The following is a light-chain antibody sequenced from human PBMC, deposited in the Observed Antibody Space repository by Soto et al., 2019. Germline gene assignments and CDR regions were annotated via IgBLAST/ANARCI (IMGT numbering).Light chain of an antibody. Sequence: EIVMTQSPATLSVSPGEGATLSCRAGESIRSSLAWYQQKPGQAPRLLIYGASTRATGIPARFSGSGSGTEFTLTISSLQSEDFAVYYCQQYKSWTSITFGQGTRLEIK. J-gene: IGKJ5*01. CDR3: QQYKSWTSIT. CDR1: ESIRSS. V-gene: IGKV3-15*01. CDR2: GAS.